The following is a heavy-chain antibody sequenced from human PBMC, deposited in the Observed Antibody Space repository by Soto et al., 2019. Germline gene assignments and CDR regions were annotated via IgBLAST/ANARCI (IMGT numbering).Heavy chain of an antibody. CDR3: ARDVRLPDY. CDR1: GFTFSTYS. V-gene: IGHV3-48*01. D-gene: IGHD3-10*02. Sequence: EVQLVESGGGLVPPGGSLRLSCAASGFTFSTYSMNWVRQAPGKGLEWVSFISSTGETTYYADSVKGRLTISRDNAKNSLFLQMNSLTAEDTVVYYCARDVRLPDYWGQGTLVTVSS. J-gene: IGHJ4*02. CDR2: ISSTGETT.